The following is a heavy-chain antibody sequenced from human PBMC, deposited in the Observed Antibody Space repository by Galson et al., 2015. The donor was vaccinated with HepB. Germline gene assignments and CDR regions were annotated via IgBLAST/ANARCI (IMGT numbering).Heavy chain of an antibody. V-gene: IGHV3-21*01. CDR2: ISSSSSYI. CDR1: GFTFSSYS. J-gene: IGHJ6*03. CDR3: ARGVPADSSNYFYYMDV. D-gene: IGHD2-2*01. Sequence: SLRLSCAASGFTFSSYSMNWVRQAPGEGLEWVSSISSSSSYIYYADSVKGRFTISRDNAKNSLYLQMNSLRAEDTAVYYCARGVPADSSNYFYYMDVWGKGTAVTVSS.